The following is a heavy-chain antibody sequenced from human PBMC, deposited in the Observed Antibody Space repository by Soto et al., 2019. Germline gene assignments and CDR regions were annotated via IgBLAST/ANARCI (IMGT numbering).Heavy chain of an antibody. Sequence: EVQLVESGGGLVKHGGSLRLSCAASGFTFSSYSMNWVRQAPGKGLEWVSSISSSSSYIYYADSVKGRFTISRDNAKNSLYLQMNSLRAEDTAVYYCARDNLGGDYDFWSGYPDYWGQGTLVTVSS. CDR1: GFTFSSYS. CDR3: ARDNLGGDYDFWSGYPDY. V-gene: IGHV3-21*01. CDR2: ISSSSSYI. D-gene: IGHD3-3*01. J-gene: IGHJ4*02.